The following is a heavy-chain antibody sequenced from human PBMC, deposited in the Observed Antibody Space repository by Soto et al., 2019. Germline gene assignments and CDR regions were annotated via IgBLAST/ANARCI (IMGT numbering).Heavy chain of an antibody. V-gene: IGHV3-30*18. CDR2: ISYDGSNK. J-gene: IGHJ6*03. Sequence: PGGSLRLSCAASGFTFSSYGMHWVRQAPGKGLEWVAVISYDGSNKYYADSVKGRFTISRDNSKNTLYLQMNSLRAEDTAVYYCAKDGAEAEGIAAAGTRYYYYYMDVWGKGTTVTVSS. D-gene: IGHD6-13*01. CDR3: AKDGAEAEGIAAAGTRYYYYYMDV. CDR1: GFTFSSYG.